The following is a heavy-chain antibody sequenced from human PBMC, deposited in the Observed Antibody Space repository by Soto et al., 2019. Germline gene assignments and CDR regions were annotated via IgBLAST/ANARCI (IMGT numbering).Heavy chain of an antibody. D-gene: IGHD5-12*01. CDR2: IIPVFGTA. CDR3: AREGVAPYYYYGMDV. V-gene: IGHV1-69*05. Sequence: SVKVSCKASGGTFSKYKITWVRQAPGQGLEWMGGIIPVFGTANYAQTFQGRVTMTTDTSTSTVHMEVRSLRSDDTAVYYCAREGVAPYYYYGMDVWGQGTPVTVSS. J-gene: IGHJ6*02. CDR1: GGTFSKYK.